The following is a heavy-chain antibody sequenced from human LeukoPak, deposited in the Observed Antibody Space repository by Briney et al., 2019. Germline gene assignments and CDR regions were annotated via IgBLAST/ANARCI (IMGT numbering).Heavy chain of an antibody. CDR3: AKDSRAYYDSSGYRDY. D-gene: IGHD3-22*01. CDR2: ISWNSGSI. Sequence: GGSLRLSCAASGFTFDDYAMHWVRQAPGKGLEWVSGISWNSGSIGYADSVKGRFTISRDNAKNSLYLQMNSLRAEDTALYYCAKDSRAYYDSSGYRDYWGQGTLVTVSS. V-gene: IGHV3-9*01. CDR1: GFTFDDYA. J-gene: IGHJ4*02.